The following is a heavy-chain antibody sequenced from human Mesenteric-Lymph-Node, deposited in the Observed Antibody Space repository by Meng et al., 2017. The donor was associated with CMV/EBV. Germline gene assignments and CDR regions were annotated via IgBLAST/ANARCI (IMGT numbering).Heavy chain of an antibody. CDR1: FMFSPSL. V-gene: IGHV3-15*01. CDR3: AKDLFYDGSGYYLGN. J-gene: IGHJ4*02. CDR2: IKSKADGGTT. D-gene: IGHD3-22*01. Sequence: FMFSPSLMSWFRLAPGKGLEWVGRIKSKADGGTTDYAAPVKGRFAISRDDSKNTLYLQMNSLRAEDTAIYYCAKDLFYDGSGYYLGNWGQGALVTVSS.